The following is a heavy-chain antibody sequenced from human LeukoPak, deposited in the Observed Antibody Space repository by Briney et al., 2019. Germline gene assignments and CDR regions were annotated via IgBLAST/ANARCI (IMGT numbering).Heavy chain of an antibody. CDR2: MNPNSGNT. Sequence: GASVKVSCKASGYTFTSYDINWVRQATGQGLEGMGWMNPNSGNTGYAQKFQGRVTMTRNTSISTAYMELSSLRSEDTAVYYCARSLLYGSGSYYSYYYGMDVWGQGTTVAVSS. CDR1: GYTFTSYD. V-gene: IGHV1-8*01. D-gene: IGHD3-10*01. J-gene: IGHJ6*02. CDR3: ARSLLYGSGSYYSYYYGMDV.